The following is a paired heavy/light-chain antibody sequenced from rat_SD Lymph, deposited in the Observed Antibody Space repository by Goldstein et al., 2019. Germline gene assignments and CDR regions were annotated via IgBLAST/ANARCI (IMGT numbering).Heavy chain of an antibody. CDR3: ARLGFAY. CDR1: GFTFSNYG. Sequence: EVQLVESGGGLVQPGRSLKLSCLASGFTFSNYGMNWIRQAPGKGLEWVASISSSSSYIYYADTVKGRFTISRDNAKNTLYLQMTSLRSEDTALYYCARLGFAYWGQGTLVTVSS. J-gene: IGHJ3*01. V-gene: IGHV5-34*01. CDR2: ISSSSSYI.
Light chain of an antibody. Sequence: DIQMTQSPASLSASLEEIVTITCQASQDIGNWLSWYQQKPGKSPQLLIYGATSLADGVPSRFSGSRSGTQYSLKISRLQVEDIGIYYCLQAYSAPYTFGAGTKLELK. CDR2: GAT. CDR3: LQAYSAPYT. CDR1: QDIGNW. J-gene: IGKJ2-3*01. V-gene: IGKV12S16*01.